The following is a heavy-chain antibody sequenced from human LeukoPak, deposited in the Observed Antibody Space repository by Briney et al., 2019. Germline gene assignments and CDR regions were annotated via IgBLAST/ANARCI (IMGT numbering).Heavy chain of an antibody. J-gene: IGHJ4*02. Sequence: SGTLSLTCAVSGGSISSSNWWSWVRQPPGKGLEWIGEIYHSGSTNYNPSLKSRVTISVDKSKNQFSLKLSSVTAADTTVYYCARDGSGSYKGFYYFDYWGQGTLVTVSS. D-gene: IGHD3-10*01. CDR3: ARDGSGSYKGFYYFDY. CDR2: IYHSGST. CDR1: GGSISSSNW. V-gene: IGHV4-4*02.